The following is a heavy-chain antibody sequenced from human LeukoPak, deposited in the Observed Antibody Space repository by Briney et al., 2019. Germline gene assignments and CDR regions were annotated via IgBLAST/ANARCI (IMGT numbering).Heavy chain of an antibody. J-gene: IGHJ4*02. Sequence: SETLSLTCAVYGGSFSAYYWSWVRLPPGKGLEWIGEINHSGSTNYNPSLKSRVTMSVDTSKNQFSLKLSSVTAADTAVYYCAREGIPGRVTTILPDWGQGTLVTVSS. CDR1: GGSFSAYY. D-gene: IGHD5-12*01. V-gene: IGHV4-34*01. CDR2: INHSGST. CDR3: AREGIPGRVTTILPD.